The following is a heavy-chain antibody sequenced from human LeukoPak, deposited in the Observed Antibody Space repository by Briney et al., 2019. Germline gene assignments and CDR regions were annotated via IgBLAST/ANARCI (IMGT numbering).Heavy chain of an antibody. Sequence: GGSLRLSCAASGFTFSDYSMNWVRQAPGKGLKWVSSISRSSSYIYYADSMKGRFTISRDDAKNSLSPQMNSLRAEDTAVYYCARDRDFGVGNWFDPWGQGVLVTVSA. D-gene: IGHD3-3*01. CDR3: ARDRDFGVGNWFDP. J-gene: IGHJ5*02. CDR2: ISRSSSYI. CDR1: GFTFSDYS. V-gene: IGHV3-21*01.